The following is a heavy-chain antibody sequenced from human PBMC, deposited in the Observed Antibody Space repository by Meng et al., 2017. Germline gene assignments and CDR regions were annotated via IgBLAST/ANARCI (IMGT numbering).Heavy chain of an antibody. D-gene: IGHD5-18*01. CDR3: ASSGYSYGYRFDY. CDR1: GGSFSGYY. J-gene: IGHJ4*02. V-gene: IGHV4-34*01. CDR2: INHSGST. Sequence: QVQVQQWGAGLLKPSETLSLPCAVYGGSFSGYYWSWIRQPPGKGLEWIGEINHSGSTNYNPSLKSRVTISVDTSKNQFSLKLCSVTAADTAVYYCASSGYSYGYRFDYWGQGTLVTVSS.